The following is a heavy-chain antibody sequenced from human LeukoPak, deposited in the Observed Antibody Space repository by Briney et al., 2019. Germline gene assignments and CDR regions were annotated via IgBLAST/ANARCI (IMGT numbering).Heavy chain of an antibody. D-gene: IGHD3-22*01. CDR3: ARGVTMIVKPYNWFDP. J-gene: IGHJ5*02. V-gene: IGHV4-38-2*02. Sequence: SETLSLTCTVSGGSISSGYYWGWIRQPPGKGLEWIGSIYHSGSTYYNPSLKSRVTISVDTSKNQFSLKLSSVTAADTAVYYCARGVTMIVKPYNWFDPWGQGTLVTVSS. CDR1: GGSISSGYY. CDR2: IYHSGST.